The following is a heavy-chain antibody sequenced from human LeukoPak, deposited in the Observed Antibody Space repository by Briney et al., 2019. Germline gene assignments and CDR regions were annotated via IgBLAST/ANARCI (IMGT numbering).Heavy chain of an antibody. D-gene: IGHD2-2*01. Sequence: PGGSLRLSCAASGFTFSSYSMNWIRQAPGKGLEWVSVIYSGGSTYYADSVKGRFSISRDNSKNTLYLQMNSLRAEDTAVYYCAREDSYCSSTSCYYDYWGQGTLVTVSS. CDR1: GFTFSSYS. CDR2: IYSGGST. J-gene: IGHJ4*02. CDR3: AREDSYCSSTSCYYDY. V-gene: IGHV3-53*01.